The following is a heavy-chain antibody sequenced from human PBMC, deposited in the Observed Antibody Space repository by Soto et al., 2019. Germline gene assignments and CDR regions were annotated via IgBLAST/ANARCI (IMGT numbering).Heavy chain of an antibody. J-gene: IGHJ4*02. Sequence: SETLSLTCTVSGGSISSSSYYWGWIRQPPGKGLEWIGSIYYSGSTYYNPSLKSRVTISVDTSKNQFSLKLSSVTAADTAVYYCAKYRRTDAEGYSFDYWGQGDLVTVS. CDR1: GGSISSSSYY. CDR3: AKYRRTDAEGYSFDY. CDR2: IYYSGST. D-gene: IGHD2-15*01. V-gene: IGHV4-39*01.